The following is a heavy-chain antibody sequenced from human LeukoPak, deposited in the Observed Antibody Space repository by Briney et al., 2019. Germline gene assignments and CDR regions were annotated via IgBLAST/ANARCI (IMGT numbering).Heavy chain of an antibody. CDR3: ARDGVSGEIDY. CDR2: IIRGGGTI. V-gene: IGHV3-48*03. Sequence: PGGSLRLSCAASGFTFSTYAMSWVRRAPGKGLEWVSYIIRGGGTIFQADSVKGRFTISRDNTKNSLYLQMTSLTVEDTAVYYCARDGVSGEIDYWGQGTLVTVSS. D-gene: IGHD3-10*01. CDR1: GFTFSTYA. J-gene: IGHJ4*02.